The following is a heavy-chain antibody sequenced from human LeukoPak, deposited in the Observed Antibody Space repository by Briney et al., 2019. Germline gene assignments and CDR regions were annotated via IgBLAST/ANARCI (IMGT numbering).Heavy chain of an antibody. V-gene: IGHV4-4*02. J-gene: IGHJ4*02. D-gene: IGHD6-19*01. Sequence: SETLFLTCAVSGGSISSSNWWSWVRQPPGKGLEWIGEIYHSGSTNYNPSLKSRVPISVDKSKNQFSLKLSSVTAADTAVYYCARLGSSGSAIRLWGQGTLVTVSS. CDR1: GGSISSSNW. CDR3: ARLGSSGSAIRL. CDR2: IYHSGST.